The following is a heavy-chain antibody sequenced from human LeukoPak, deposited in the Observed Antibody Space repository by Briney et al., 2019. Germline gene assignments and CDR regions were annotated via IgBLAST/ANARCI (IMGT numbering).Heavy chain of an antibody. V-gene: IGHV4-61*08. CDR2: IYYSVST. Sequence: PSETLSLTCTVSGDSVASGGYYWNWIRQPPGKGLEWIGYIYYSVSTNYNLSLKSRVTISVDTSENQFSLKLTSMTAADTAVYYCARGGRGRNWFDPWGQGTLVTVSS. CDR1: GDSVASGGYY. J-gene: IGHJ5*02. D-gene: IGHD3-10*01. CDR3: ARGGRGRNWFDP.